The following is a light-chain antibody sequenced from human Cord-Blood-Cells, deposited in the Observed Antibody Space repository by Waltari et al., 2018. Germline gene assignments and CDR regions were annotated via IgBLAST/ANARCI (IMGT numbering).Light chain of an antibody. V-gene: IGKV1-39*01. J-gene: IGKJ2*01. CDR2: AAS. CDR3: QQSYSTPYT. Sequence: DIQMTQSPSYLSASVGDRVTITCRASQSISSYLNWYQQKPGKAPKLLIYAASSLQSGVPSRFSGSGSGTDFTLTISSLQPEDFATYYCQQSYSTPYTVGQGTKLEIK. CDR1: QSISSY.